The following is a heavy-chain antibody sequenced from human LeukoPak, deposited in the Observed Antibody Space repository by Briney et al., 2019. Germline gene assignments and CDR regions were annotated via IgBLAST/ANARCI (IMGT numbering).Heavy chain of an antibody. V-gene: IGHV3-53*01. D-gene: IGHD5/OR15-5a*01. CDR1: GFTVSSNY. CDR3: ARGVHGEPSEY. CDR2: IYSGGST. Sequence: TGGSLRLSCAASGFTVSSNYMSWVRQAPGKGLEWVSVIYSGGSTYYADSVKGRFTISRDNSKNTLYLQMNSLRAEDTAVYYCARGVHGEPSEYWGQGTLVTVSS. J-gene: IGHJ4*02.